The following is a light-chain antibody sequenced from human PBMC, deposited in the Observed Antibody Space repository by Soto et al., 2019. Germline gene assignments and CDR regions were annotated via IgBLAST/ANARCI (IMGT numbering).Light chain of an antibody. CDR2: DVS. Sequence: SVLTQPASVSGSPGHSITISCTGTSSDVGGYNYVSWYQHHPGKAPKLMIFDVSNRPSGVSNRFSGSKSGNTASLTISGLQPEDEADYYCSSYTTSNTRQIVFGTGTKVTVL. CDR3: SSYTTSNTRQIV. J-gene: IGLJ1*01. CDR1: SSDVGGYNY. V-gene: IGLV2-14*03.